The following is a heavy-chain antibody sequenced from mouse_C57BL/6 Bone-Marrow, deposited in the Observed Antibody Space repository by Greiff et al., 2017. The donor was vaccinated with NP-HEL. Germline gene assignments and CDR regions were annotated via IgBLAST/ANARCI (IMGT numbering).Heavy chain of an antibody. V-gene: IGHV1-64*01. CDR2: FHPTSGSI. CDR3: AKWPIGYGGSYIDY. Sequence: VHLQQPGLELVNPGASLNLSCKALGSPSPSYWMPWVKHRLGQGLEWIGMFHPTSGSINYNEKFKSKATLTVDKSSSTAYIQLTSLPSTDPAAYYRAKWPIGYGGSYIDYWGQGTTLTVSS. CDR1: GSPSPSYW. D-gene: IGHD1-1*01. J-gene: IGHJ2*01.